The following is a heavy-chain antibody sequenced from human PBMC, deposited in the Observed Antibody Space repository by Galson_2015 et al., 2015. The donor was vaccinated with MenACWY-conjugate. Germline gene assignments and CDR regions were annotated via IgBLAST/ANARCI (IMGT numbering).Heavy chain of an antibody. CDR1: GFTVSSNY. V-gene: IGHV3-53*01. D-gene: IGHD6-19*01. Sequence: SLRLSCAASGFTVSSNYMSWVRQAPGKGLEWVSVIYSGGSTYYADSVKGRFTISRDNSKNTLYLQMNSLRAEDTAVYYCARARYSSGWYGAFDIWGQGTMVTVSS. J-gene: IGHJ3*02. CDR2: IYSGGST. CDR3: ARARYSSGWYGAFDI.